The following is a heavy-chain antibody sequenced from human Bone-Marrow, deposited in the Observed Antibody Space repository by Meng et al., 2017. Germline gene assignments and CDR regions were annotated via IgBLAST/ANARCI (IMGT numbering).Heavy chain of an antibody. CDR1: GFTFSSYA. D-gene: IGHD2-21*01. CDR2: ISYDGSNK. V-gene: IGHV3-30*04. Sequence: GESLKISCAASGFTFSSYAMHWVRQAPGKGLEWVAVISYDGSNKYYAASVKGRFTISRDNSKNTLYLQMNSLRAEDTAVYYCARVQVTWGQGTLVTVSS. J-gene: IGHJ5*02. CDR3: ARVQVT.